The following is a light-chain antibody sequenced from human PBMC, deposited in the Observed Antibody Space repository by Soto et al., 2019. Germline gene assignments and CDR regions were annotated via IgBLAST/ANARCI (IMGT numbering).Light chain of an antibody. CDR1: SSDVGGYNY. CDR3: SSYTSSSSYV. CDR2: DGS. Sequence: QSALTQPASVSGSPGQSITISCTGTSSDVGGYNYVSWYQQHPGKAPKLMIYDGSNRPSGVSNRFSGSKSGNTASLTISGLQAEDEADYYCSSYTSSSSYVFGNGTKLTVL. J-gene: IGLJ1*01. V-gene: IGLV2-14*01.